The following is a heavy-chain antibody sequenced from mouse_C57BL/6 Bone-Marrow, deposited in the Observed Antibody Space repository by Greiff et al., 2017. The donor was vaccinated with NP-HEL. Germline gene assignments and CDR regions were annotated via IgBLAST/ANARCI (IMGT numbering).Heavy chain of an antibody. V-gene: IGHV2-5*01. CDR1: GFSLTSYG. J-gene: IGHJ4*01. D-gene: IGHD2-2*01. Sequence: VQLVESGPGLVQPSQSLSITCTVSGFSLTSYGVHWVRQSPGKGLEWLGVIWRGGSTDYNAAFMFRLSITKDNSKSQVFCKMNSLQADDTAIYCCAKLYYGYDGGAMDYWGQGTSVTVSS. CDR3: AKLYYGYDGGAMDY. CDR2: IWRGGST.